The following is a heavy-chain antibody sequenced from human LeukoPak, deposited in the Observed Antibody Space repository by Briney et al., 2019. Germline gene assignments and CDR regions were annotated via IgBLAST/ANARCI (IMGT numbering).Heavy chain of an antibody. J-gene: IGHJ4*02. Sequence: PGGSLRLSCAASGFTFNDYEMNWVRQAPGKGLEWISYISRSGSSIYYADSVQGRFTISRDNAKNSLYLQVNSLRAEDTAVYYCARSTVTNYFDYWGQGTLVNVSS. CDR2: ISRSGSSI. CDR1: GFTFNDYE. D-gene: IGHD4-17*01. V-gene: IGHV3-48*03. CDR3: ARSTVTNYFDY.